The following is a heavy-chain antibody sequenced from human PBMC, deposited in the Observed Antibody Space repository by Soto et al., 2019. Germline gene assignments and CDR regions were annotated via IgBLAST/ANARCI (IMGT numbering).Heavy chain of an antibody. Sequence: EVQLLESGGALVEPGGSLRLSCDTSGFTFSNYVMTWVRQAPGRGLEWVSSISGSGDGGSYVDSVKGRFTISRDNSEKTLYPQMNSLRGEDTATYFCATAYYDSRGFQDRWGQGNLGTVCS. J-gene: IGHJ5*02. CDR3: ATAYYDSRGFQDR. V-gene: IGHV3-23*01. D-gene: IGHD3-22*01. CDR2: ISGSGDGG. CDR1: GFTFSNYV.